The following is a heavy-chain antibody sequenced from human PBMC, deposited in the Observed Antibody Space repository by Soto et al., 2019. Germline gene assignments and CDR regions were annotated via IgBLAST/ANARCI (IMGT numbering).Heavy chain of an antibody. J-gene: IGHJ4*02. V-gene: IGHV3-33*01. CDR3: ARDRHQAYFDY. D-gene: IGHD6-6*01. Sequence: PGGSLRLSCAASGFTFSSYGMHWVRQAPGKGLEWVAVIWYDGSNKYYADSVKGRFTISRDNSKNTLYLQMNSLRAEDTAVYYCARDRHQAYFDYWGQGTLVTVSS. CDR1: GFTFSSYG. CDR2: IWYDGSNK.